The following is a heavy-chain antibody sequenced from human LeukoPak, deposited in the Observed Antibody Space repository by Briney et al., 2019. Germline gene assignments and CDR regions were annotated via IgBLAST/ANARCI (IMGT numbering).Heavy chain of an antibody. Sequence: PGGSLGLSCAVSGFTFGSRWMHWVRQAPGKGLVWVALIKDDGSTTNYADSVKGRFTASRDDAKNTVYLQMSSLTAEDTAVYYCHPLAYVSNWGQGTLVTVSS. CDR2: IKDDGSTT. CDR3: HPLAYVSN. V-gene: IGHV3-74*01. J-gene: IGHJ4*02. CDR1: GFTFGSRW. D-gene: IGHD2-8*01.